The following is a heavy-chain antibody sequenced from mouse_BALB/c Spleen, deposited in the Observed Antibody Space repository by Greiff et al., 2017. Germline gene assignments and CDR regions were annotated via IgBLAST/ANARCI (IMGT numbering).Heavy chain of an antibody. CDR1: GFTFSDYY. D-gene: IGHD1-1*02. V-gene: IGHV5-4*02. CDR3: AREAGNYFDY. Sequence: EVKVVESGGGLVKPGGSLKLSCAASGFTFSDYYMYWVRQTPEKRLEWVATISDGGSYTYYPDSVKGRFTISRDNAKNNLYLQMSSLKSEDTAMYYCAREAGNYFDYWGQGTTLTVSS. J-gene: IGHJ2*01. CDR2: ISDGGSYT.